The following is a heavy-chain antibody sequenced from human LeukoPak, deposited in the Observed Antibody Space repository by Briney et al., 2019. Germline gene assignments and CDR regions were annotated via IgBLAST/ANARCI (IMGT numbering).Heavy chain of an antibody. Sequence: GESLKISCKGSGYSFTTYWIGWVRQMPGKGLEWMGIIYPGDSDTRYSPSFQGQVTISADKSIGTAYPQWSSLKASDTAMYYSARARYCSGGSCYAEYWGQGTLVTVSS. CDR2: IYPGDSDT. J-gene: IGHJ4*02. V-gene: IGHV5-51*01. CDR1: GYSFTTYW. D-gene: IGHD2-15*01. CDR3: ARARYCSGGSCYAEY.